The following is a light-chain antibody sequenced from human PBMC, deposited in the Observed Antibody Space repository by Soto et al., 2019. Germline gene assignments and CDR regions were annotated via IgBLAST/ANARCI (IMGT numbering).Light chain of an antibody. J-gene: IGLJ2*01. CDR1: SSDIGGYKY. Sequence: QSALTQPASVSGSPGQSITISCTGTSSDIGGYKYVSWYQQHPGKVPKLIIFEVSNRPSGVSERFSGSKSANTASLTISGLQAEDEADYYCSSYTSNKSVLFGGGTKLTVL. CDR2: EVS. CDR3: SSYTSNKSVL. V-gene: IGLV2-14*01.